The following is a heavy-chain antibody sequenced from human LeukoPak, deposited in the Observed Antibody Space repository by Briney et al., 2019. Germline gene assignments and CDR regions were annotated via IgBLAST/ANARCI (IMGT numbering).Heavy chain of an antibody. CDR3: AREQYSSGWFSVAAVDY. D-gene: IGHD6-19*01. J-gene: IGHJ4*02. CDR1: GFTFSSYW. Sequence: GGSLRLSCAASGFTFSSYWMSWVRQAPGKGLEWVANIKQDGSEKYYVDSVKGRFTISRDNSKNTLYLQMNSLRAEDTAVYYCAREQYSSGWFSVAAVDYWGQGTLVTVSS. V-gene: IGHV3-7*01. CDR2: IKQDGSEK.